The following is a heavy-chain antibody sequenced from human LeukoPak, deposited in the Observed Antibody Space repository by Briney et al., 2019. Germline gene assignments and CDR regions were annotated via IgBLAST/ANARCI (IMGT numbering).Heavy chain of an antibody. Sequence: KASETLSLTCAVYGGSFSGYYWSWIRQPPGKGLEWIGEINHSGSTNYNPSLKSRVTISVDTSKNQFSLKLSSVTAADTAVYYCARQSYLSPYYDILTGYSNHYYYYYMDVWGKGTTVTISS. CDR1: GGSFSGYY. J-gene: IGHJ6*03. D-gene: IGHD3-9*01. V-gene: IGHV4-34*01. CDR2: INHSGST. CDR3: ARQSYLSPYYDILTGYSNHYYYYYMDV.